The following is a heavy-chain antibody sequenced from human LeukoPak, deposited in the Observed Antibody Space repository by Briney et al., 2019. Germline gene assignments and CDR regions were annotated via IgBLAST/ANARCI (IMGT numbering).Heavy chain of an antibody. V-gene: IGHV4-34*01. CDR1: DDSITIYY. Sequence: SETLSLTCTVSDDSITIYYWSWIRQPPGKGLEWIGEINHSGSTNYNPSLKSRVTISVDTSKNQFSLKLSSVTAADTAVYYCARSYFRIAAAGTGGLDYWGQGTLVTVSS. J-gene: IGHJ4*02. CDR3: ARSYFRIAAAGTGGLDY. D-gene: IGHD6-13*01. CDR2: INHSGST.